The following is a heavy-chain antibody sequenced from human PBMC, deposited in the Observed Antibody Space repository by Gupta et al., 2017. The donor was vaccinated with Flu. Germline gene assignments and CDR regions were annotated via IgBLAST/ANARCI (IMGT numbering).Heavy chain of an antibody. CDR1: SSYA. CDR2: IIPIFGTA. Sequence: SSYAISWVRQAPGQGLEWMGGIIPIFGTANYAQKFQGRVTITADKSTSTAYMELSSLRSEDTAVYYCAKSGIAVAGTSWFDPWGQGTLVTVSS. CDR3: AKSGIAVAGTSWFDP. V-gene: IGHV1-69*06. D-gene: IGHD6-19*01. J-gene: IGHJ5*02.